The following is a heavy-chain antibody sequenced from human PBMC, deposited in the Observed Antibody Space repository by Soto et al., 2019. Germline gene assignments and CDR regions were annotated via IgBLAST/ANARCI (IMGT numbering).Heavy chain of an antibody. D-gene: IGHD4-4*01. J-gene: IGHJ5*02. CDR2: IYYSGST. CDR3: ARVFFPHDYSNRGVWFDP. Sequence: TSETLSLTCTVSGGSISSGGYYWRWIRPHPGKGLEWIGYIYYSGSTYYNPSLKSRVTISVDTSKNQFSLKLSSVTAADTAVYYCARVFFPHDYSNRGVWFDPWGQGTLVTVSS. V-gene: IGHV4-31*03. CDR1: GGSISSGGYY.